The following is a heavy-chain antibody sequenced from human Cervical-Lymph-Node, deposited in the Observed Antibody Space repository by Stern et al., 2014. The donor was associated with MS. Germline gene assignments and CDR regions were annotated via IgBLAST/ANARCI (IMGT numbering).Heavy chain of an antibody. D-gene: IGHD6-13*01. Sequence: QVQLVESGGGVVQPGRSLRLSCAASGFTFSSYGMHWVRQAPGKGLEWVAVIWYDGSNKYYADSVKGRFTISRDNSKNTLYLQMNSLRAEDTAVYYCAREHSSSWYEDPTYYFDYWGQGTLVTVSS. CDR3: AREHSSSWYEDPTYYFDY. CDR2: IWYDGSNK. CDR1: GFTFSSYG. J-gene: IGHJ4*02. V-gene: IGHV3-33*01.